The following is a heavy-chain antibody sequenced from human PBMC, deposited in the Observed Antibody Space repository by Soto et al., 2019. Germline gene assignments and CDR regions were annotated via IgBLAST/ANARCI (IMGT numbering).Heavy chain of an antibody. J-gene: IGHJ5*02. Sequence: PGGSLRLSCAASGFTFSDYSMNWIRQAPGKGLEWVSYISSTGNTIYYADSVKGRFTISRDTANSSLHLEMNSPRADDTAVYYCARGSIGFLKGGWFDPWGQGTLVTVSS. V-gene: IGHV3-11*01. D-gene: IGHD6-25*01. CDR1: GFTFSDYS. CDR3: ARGSIGFLKGGWFDP. CDR2: ISSTGNTI.